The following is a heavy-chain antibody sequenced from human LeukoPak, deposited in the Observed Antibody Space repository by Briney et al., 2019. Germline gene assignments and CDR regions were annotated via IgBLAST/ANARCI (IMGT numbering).Heavy chain of an antibody. CDR1: GFTFSGYY. CDR3: ARDQIGSW. V-gene: IGHV3-11*06. J-gene: IGHJ4*02. CDR2: ISGSSSHI. D-gene: IGHD6-13*01. Sequence: GGSLRLSCEASGFTFSGYYLNWIRQAPGKGLEWISYISGSSSHINYADSVKGRFTISRDNAKKSVYLQMDSQRAEDTAVYYRARDQIGSWWGQGTLVIVSS.